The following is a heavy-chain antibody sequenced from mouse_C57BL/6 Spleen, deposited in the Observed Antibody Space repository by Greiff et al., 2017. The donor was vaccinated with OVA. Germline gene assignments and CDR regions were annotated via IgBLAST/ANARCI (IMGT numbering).Heavy chain of an antibody. CDR3: ARRGREDSSGYDY. V-gene: IGHV2-2*01. D-gene: IGHD3-2*02. J-gene: IGHJ2*01. CDR2: IWSGGST. Sequence: QVQLKESGPGLVQPSQSLSITCTVSGFSLTSYGVHWVRQSPGKGLEWLGVIWSGGSTAYNAAFISRLGISKDNSKSQCFFKKNSLQAEDTAIYYGARRGREDSSGYDYWGQGTTLTVSS. CDR1: GFSLTSYG.